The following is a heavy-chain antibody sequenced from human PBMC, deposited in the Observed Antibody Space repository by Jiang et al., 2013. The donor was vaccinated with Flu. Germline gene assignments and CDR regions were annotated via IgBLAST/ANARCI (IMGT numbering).Heavy chain of an antibody. CDR1: GFSLSTSGVG. CDR3: AHSIRSSSWYNPSGHYYYGMDV. D-gene: IGHD6-13*01. CDR2: IYWDDDK. J-gene: IGHJ6*02. Sequence: KPTQTLTLTCTFSGFSLSTSGVGVGWIRQPPGKALEWLALIYWDDDKRYSPSLKSRLTITKDTSKNQVVLTMTNMDPVDTATYYCAHSIRSSSWYNPSGHYYYGMDVWGQGTTVTVSS. V-gene: IGHV2-5*02.